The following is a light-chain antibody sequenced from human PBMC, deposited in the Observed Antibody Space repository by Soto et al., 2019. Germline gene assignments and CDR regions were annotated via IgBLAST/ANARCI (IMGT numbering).Light chain of an antibody. V-gene: IGKV3-15*01. J-gene: IGKJ1*01. CDR1: QSVSSN. CDR3: QQYNSWT. Sequence: EIVMTQSPATLSGSPGERATLSCRASQSVSSNLAWYQQKPGQAPRLLIYGASTRATGIPARFSGSGSGTEFTLTISSLQPDDFATYYCQQYNSWTFGQGTKVDI. CDR2: GAS.